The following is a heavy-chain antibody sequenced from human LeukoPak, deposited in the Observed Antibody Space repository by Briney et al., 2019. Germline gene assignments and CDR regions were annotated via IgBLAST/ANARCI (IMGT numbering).Heavy chain of an antibody. V-gene: IGHV4-38-2*02. CDR3: ARACSSTSCLGGFDY. J-gene: IGHJ4*02. CDR1: GYSISSGYY. Sequence: PSETLSLTCTVSGYSISSGYYWGWIRQPPGKGLEWIGSIYHSGSTYYNPSLKSRVTISVDTSKNQFSLKLSSVTAADTAVYYCARACSSTSCLGGFDYWGQGTLVTVSS. D-gene: IGHD2-2*01. CDR2: IYHSGST.